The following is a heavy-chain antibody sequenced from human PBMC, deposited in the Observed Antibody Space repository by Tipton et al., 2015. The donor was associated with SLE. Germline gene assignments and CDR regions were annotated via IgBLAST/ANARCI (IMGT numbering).Heavy chain of an antibody. Sequence: QLVQSGAEVKKPGASVKVSCKASGYTFTGYYMHWVRQAPGQGLEWMGWINPNSGGTNYAQKFQGRVTMTRDTSISTAYMELSRLRSDDTAVYYCARDQGGYCSSTSCYGAPNAFDIWGQGTMVTVSS. V-gene: IGHV1-2*02. J-gene: IGHJ3*02. CDR1: GYTFTGYY. D-gene: IGHD2-2*03. CDR2: INPNSGGT. CDR3: ARDQGGYCSSTSCYGAPNAFDI.